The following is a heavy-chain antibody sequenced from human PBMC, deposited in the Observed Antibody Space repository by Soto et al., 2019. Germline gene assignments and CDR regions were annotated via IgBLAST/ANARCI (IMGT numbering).Heavy chain of an antibody. CDR2: TYYRSKWYN. CDR3: ATSYNPSGSYYGYYYSAMDV. V-gene: IGHV6-1*01. J-gene: IGHJ6*02. D-gene: IGHD1-26*01. Sequence: PSQPLSLTCAISGDSVSSNSAAWNWIRQSPSRGLEWLGRTYYRSKWYNDYAVSVKSRITINPDTSKNQFSLQLNSVTPEDTAVYYCATSYNPSGSYYGYYYSAMDVWGQGTTVTVSS. CDR1: GDSVSSNSAA.